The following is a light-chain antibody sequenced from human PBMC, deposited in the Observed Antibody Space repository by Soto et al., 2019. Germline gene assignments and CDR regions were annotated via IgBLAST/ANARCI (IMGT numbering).Light chain of an antibody. CDR3: LQLKSYPRT. Sequence: DIQMTQSPSSVSASVGDRVTITCRASQGISSWLAWYQQKPGKAPKFLIYDASNLESGVPSRFSGSGSGTEFTLTISSLQPDDFATYYCLQLKSYPRTFGQGTRLEIK. J-gene: IGKJ5*01. CDR1: QGISSW. V-gene: IGKV1-12*01. CDR2: DAS.